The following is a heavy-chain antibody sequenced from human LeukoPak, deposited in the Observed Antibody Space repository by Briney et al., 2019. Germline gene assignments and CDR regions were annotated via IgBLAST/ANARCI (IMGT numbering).Heavy chain of an antibody. CDR1: GGSINSGTYY. V-gene: IGHV4-61*09. D-gene: IGHD3-22*01. J-gene: IGHJ4*02. CDR3: ARSPQDYDSSGYYYGIARYFDY. CDR2: IYTSGST. Sequence: SETLSLTCTASGGSINSGTYYWTLIRQPAGKGLERIGHIYTSGSTNYNPSLKSRVTISVNTSKNQFSLKLSSVTAADTAVYYCARSPQDYDSSGYYYGIARYFDYRGQGTLVTVSS.